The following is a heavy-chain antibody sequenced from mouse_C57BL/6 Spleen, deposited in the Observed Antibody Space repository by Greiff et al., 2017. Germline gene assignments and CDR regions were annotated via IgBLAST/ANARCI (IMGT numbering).Heavy chain of an antibody. D-gene: IGHD2-1*01. Sequence: VQLQQSGPELVKPGASVKISCKASGYAFSSSWMNWVKQRTGKGLEWIGRIYPGDGDTNYNGKFKGKATLTADKSSSTAYMQLSSLTSEDSAVXFGAPGDYGNFFAYWGQGTLVTVSA. V-gene: IGHV1-82*01. J-gene: IGHJ3*01. CDR1: GYAFSSSW. CDR2: IYPGDGDT. CDR3: APGDYGNFFAY.